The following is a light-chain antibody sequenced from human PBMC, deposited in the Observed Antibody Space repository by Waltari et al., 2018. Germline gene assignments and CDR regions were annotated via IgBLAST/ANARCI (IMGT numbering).Light chain of an antibody. CDR2: RKN. V-gene: IGLV1-47*01. CDR1: ISNPGTNY. J-gene: IGLJ3*02. Sequence: QSVLTQQPSASGTPGQRVTIPCSGSISNPGTNYVYGYQQFPGTAPKLLIQRKNQRPSGVPYRFSGSKSGTSASLAISGLRSEDEADYYCAAWDDSLSVGVFGGGTKLTVL. CDR3: AAWDDSLSVGV.